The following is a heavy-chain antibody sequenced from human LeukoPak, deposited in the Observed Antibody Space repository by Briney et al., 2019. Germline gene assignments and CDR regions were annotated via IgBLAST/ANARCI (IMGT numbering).Heavy chain of an antibody. CDR3: ASPTNSGGSWYNY. J-gene: IGHJ4*02. V-gene: IGHV1-69*05. CDR2: IIPIFGTA. Sequence: ASVKVSCXASGGTFSNYAISWVRQAPGQGLEWMGRIIPIFGTANYAQKFQGRVTITTDESTSTAYMELSSLRSEDTAVYYCASPTNSGGSWYNYWGQGTLVTVSS. CDR1: GGTFSNYA. D-gene: IGHD6-13*01.